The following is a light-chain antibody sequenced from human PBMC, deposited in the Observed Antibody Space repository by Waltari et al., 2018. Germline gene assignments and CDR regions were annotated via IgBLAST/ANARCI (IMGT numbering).Light chain of an antibody. J-gene: IGKJ4*01. V-gene: IGKV3-15*01. CDR2: GAT. CDR3: QQYNDWPLT. CDR1: QSVSRD. Sequence: EIVMTQSPATLSVSPGEGATLSCRASQSVSRDLAWYQQKPGQAPRLLISGATTMATDIPGMFTGSGSGTDFTLTITSLQSGDVAVYYCQQYNDWPLTFGGGTKVEIK.